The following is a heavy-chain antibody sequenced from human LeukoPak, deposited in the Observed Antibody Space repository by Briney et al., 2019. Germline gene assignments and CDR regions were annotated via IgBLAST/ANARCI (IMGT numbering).Heavy chain of an antibody. CDR2: IYYSGST. CDR1: GGSISSSSYS. CDR3: ARLCGYSYGDFDY. V-gene: IGHV4-39*01. Sequence: SETLSLTCTVPGGSISSSSYSWGWVRQPPGKGLEWIGSIYYSGSTYYNSSLKSRVTISVDTSKNQVSLKLSSVTAADTAVYYCARLCGYSYGDFDYWGQGTLVTVSS. J-gene: IGHJ4*02. D-gene: IGHD5-18*01.